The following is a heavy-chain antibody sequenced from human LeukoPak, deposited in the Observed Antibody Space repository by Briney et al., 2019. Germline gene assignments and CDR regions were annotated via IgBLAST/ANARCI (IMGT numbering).Heavy chain of an antibody. V-gene: IGHV4-30-2*01. CDR3: ARGYDSSGFFY. D-gene: IGHD3-22*01. CDR1: GGSISSGGYY. J-gene: IGHJ4*02. CDR2: IYHSGST. Sequence: PSETLSLTCTVSGGSISSGGYYWSWIRQPPGKGLEWIGYIYHSGSTYYNPSLKSRVTISVDRSKNQFSLKLSSVTAADTAVYYCARGYDSSGFFYWGQGTLVTVSS.